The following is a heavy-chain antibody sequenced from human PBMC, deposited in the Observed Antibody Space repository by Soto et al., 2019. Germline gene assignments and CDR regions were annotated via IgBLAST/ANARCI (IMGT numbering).Heavy chain of an antibody. CDR2: IRSKANSYAT. CDR3: TRPEEDYGEPPGY. V-gene: IGHV3-73*01. J-gene: IGHJ4*02. D-gene: IGHD4-17*01. Sequence: EVQLVESGGGLVQPGGSLKLSCAASGFTFSGSAMHWVRQASGKGLEWVGRIRSKANSYATAYAASVKGRFTISRDDSKNTAYLQMNSLKTEDTAVYYCTRPEEDYGEPPGYWGQGTLVTVSS. CDR1: GFTFSGSA.